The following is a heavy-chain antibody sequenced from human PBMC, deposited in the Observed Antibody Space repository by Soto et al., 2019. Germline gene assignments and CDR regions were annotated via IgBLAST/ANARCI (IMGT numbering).Heavy chain of an antibody. CDR1: GSSLSISV. J-gene: IGHJ3*02. CDR2: IWYDGINK. V-gene: IGHV3-33*01. Sequence: WLSRRLSWAPCGSSLSISVMHLVRQAPGKGREWVAVIWYDGINKSYADSGKGRFTISRDNSKNSLYLQMNSLRAEDTAVYHCARAPPPGFAFDIWRQGT. CDR3: ARAPPPGFAFDI.